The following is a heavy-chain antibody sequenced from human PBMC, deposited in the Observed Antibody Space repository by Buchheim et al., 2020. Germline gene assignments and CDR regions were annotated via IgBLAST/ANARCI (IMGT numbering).Heavy chain of an antibody. CDR3: AKGLFWGTIDS. CDR2: ITGSGDRA. CDR1: GFTFNHYG. J-gene: IGHJ4*02. D-gene: IGHD1-14*01. V-gene: IGHV3-23*01. Sequence: EVQLLESGGGLVQPGGSLRLSCAASGFTFNHYGMSWVRQTPGRGLEWVSIITGSGDRADYAESVKGRFTISRDNDKNTLSLQMNSLSAEDTAVYYCAKGLFWGTIDSWGQGAL.